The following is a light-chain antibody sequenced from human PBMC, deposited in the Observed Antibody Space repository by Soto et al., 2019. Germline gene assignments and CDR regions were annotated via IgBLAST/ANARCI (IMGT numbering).Light chain of an antibody. CDR3: QQYSKWPPIT. V-gene: IGKV3-15*01. CDR2: GAS. J-gene: IGKJ5*01. CDR1: QSVSNN. Sequence: EIVMTQSPAPLSVSLGERATLSCRASQSVSNNLAWYQQRPGQAPSLLIYGASTRATGIPARFSGSGSGTELTLTISYLQSEDFAVYYCQQYSKWPPITFGQGTRLEIK.